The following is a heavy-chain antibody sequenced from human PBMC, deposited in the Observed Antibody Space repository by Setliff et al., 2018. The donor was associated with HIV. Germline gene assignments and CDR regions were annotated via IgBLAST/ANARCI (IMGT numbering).Heavy chain of an antibody. CDR1: GFTFSSYG. CDR2: ISNGGSAK. J-gene: IGHJ4*02. V-gene: IGHV3-48*04. CDR3: ARDRRADSNYYFDC. D-gene: IGHD4-4*01. Sequence: GGSLRLSCAASGFTFSSYGMNWVRQAPGKGLEWISYISNGGSAKYYTDSVEGRFTVSRDNAKNLLYLQMDSLKGEDTALYYCARDRRADSNYYFDCWGQGTPVTVSS.